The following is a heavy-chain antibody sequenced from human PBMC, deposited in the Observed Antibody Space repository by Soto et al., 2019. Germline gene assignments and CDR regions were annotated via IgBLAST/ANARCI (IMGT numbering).Heavy chain of an antibody. D-gene: IGHD1-1*01. CDR1: GFSLSTSGMC. Sequence: SGPTLVNPTQTLTLTCTFSGFSLSTSGMCVSWIRQPPGKALEWLALIDWDDDKYYSTSLKTRLTISKDTSKNQVVLTMTNMDPVDTATYYCARMRGTPQLYGMDVWGQGTTVTVSS. CDR3: ARMRGTPQLYGMDV. V-gene: IGHV2-70*01. CDR2: IDWDDDK. J-gene: IGHJ6*02.